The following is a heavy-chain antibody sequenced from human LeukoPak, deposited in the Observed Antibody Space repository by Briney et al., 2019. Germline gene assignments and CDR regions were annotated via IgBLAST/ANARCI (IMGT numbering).Heavy chain of an antibody. CDR1: GGSISSYY. D-gene: IGHD3-10*01. Sequence: SETLSLTCTVSGGSISSYYWSWIRQPPGKGLEWIGYIYYSGSTNYNPSLKSRVTISVDTSKNQFSLKLSSVTAADTAVYYCARRYGSGSYYHYYYMDVCGKGTTVTVSS. V-gene: IGHV4-59*08. CDR3: ARRYGSGSYYHYYYMDV. J-gene: IGHJ6*03. CDR2: IYYSGST.